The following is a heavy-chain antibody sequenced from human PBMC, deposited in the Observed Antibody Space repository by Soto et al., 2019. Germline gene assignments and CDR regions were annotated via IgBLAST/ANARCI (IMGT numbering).Heavy chain of an antibody. CDR1: GGSFSGYY. CDR3: ARGYVQGGSGGSCYGGVWFDP. V-gene: IGHV4-34*01. D-gene: IGHD2-15*01. CDR2: INHSGST. Sequence: SETLSLTCAVYGGSFSGYYWSWIRQPPGKGLECIGEINHSGSTNYNPSLKSRVTISVDTSKNQFSLKLSSVTAADTAVYYCARGYVQGGSGGSCYGGVWFDPWGQGTLVTVSS. J-gene: IGHJ5*02.